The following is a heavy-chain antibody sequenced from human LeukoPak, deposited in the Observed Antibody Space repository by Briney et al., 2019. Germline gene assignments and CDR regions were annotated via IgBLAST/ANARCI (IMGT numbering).Heavy chain of an antibody. Sequence: SVTVSCMASGGTFISYAISWVRQAPGQGLEWMGGIMPIFGTANCAQKFQGRVTITADESTSTAYMELNSLRSEDTAVYYCARDAHGRVAPIRGYYYGMDVWGQGTTVTVSS. V-gene: IGHV1-69*13. CDR1: GGTFISYA. CDR2: IMPIFGTA. CDR3: ARDAHGRVAPIRGYYYGMDV. D-gene: IGHD5-12*01. J-gene: IGHJ6*02.